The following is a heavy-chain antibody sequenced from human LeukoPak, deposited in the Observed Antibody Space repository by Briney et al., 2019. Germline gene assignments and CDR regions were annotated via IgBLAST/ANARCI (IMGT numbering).Heavy chain of an antibody. J-gene: IGHJ5*02. Sequence: PSETLSLTCAVYGGSFSGYYWSWIRQPPGKGLEWIGEINHSGSTNYNPSLKSRVTISVDTSKNQFSLKLSSVTAADTAVYYCARGLGYYDSSGAWGQGTLVNVSS. CDR3: ARGLGYYDSSGA. V-gene: IGHV4-34*01. CDR1: GGSFSGYY. D-gene: IGHD3-22*01. CDR2: INHSGST.